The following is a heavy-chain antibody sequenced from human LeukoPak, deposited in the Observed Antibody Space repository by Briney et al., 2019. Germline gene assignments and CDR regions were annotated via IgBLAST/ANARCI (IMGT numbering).Heavy chain of an antibody. CDR2: INHSGST. CDR3: ARGRACYYYDSSGYSGHFGY. V-gene: IGHV4-34*01. D-gene: IGHD3-22*01. Sequence: PSETLSLTCAVYGGSFSGYYRSWIRQPPGKGLEWIGEINHSGSTNYNPSLKSRVTISVDTSKNQFSLKLSSVTAADTAVYYCARGRACYYYDSSGYSGHFGYWGQGTLVTVSS. J-gene: IGHJ4*02. CDR1: GGSFSGYY.